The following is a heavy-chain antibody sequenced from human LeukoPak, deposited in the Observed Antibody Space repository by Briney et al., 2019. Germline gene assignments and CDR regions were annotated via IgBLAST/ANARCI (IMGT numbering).Heavy chain of an antibody. V-gene: IGHV4-4*09. CDR3: ARLNFRGGEALHFDS. CDR2: VHSDGTT. Sequence: SETLSLTCSVSGGSLTNYYWGWIRQPPGKGLEFIGYVHSDGTTNYDSSLQSRVAISLDTSKIQFSLRLYSVTAADTALYFCARLNFRGGEALHFDSWGQGTLVTVSS. D-gene: IGHD3-16*01. CDR1: GGSLTNYY. J-gene: IGHJ4*02.